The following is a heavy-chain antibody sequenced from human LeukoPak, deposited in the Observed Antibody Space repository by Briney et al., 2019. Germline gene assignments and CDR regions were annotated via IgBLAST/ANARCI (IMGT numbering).Heavy chain of an antibody. Sequence: GGSLRLSCAASGFTFSSYGMHWVRQAPGKGLEWVAFIRFDGRNKYYADSVKGRFTISRDNAKNSLHLQMSSLRAEDTAVYYCARDSANVVGAKSIFDYWGQGALVTVSS. J-gene: IGHJ4*02. V-gene: IGHV3-30*02. CDR3: ARDSANVVGAKSIFDY. CDR1: GFTFSSYG. D-gene: IGHD1-26*01. CDR2: IRFDGRNK.